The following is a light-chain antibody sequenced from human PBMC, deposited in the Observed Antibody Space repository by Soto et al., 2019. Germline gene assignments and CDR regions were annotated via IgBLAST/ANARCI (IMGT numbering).Light chain of an antibody. CDR3: QQYYSTPRT. CDR2: WAS. V-gene: IGKV4-1*01. J-gene: IGKJ1*01. CDR1: QSVLYSSNNKNY. Sequence: DIVMTQSPDSLAVSLGERATINCKSSQSVLYSSNNKNYLAWYQQKPGQPPKLLIYWASTRESGVPDRFSGSGSGTDFILTISRLQAEDVAVYYCQQYYSTPRTFGQGTKVEIK.